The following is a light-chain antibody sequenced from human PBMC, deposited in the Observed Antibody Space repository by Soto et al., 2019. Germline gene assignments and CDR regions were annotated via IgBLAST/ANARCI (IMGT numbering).Light chain of an antibody. J-gene: IGKJ1*01. CDR1: QSVSSN. CDR3: QQYNNWPRT. CDR2: GAS. V-gene: IGKV3D-15*01. Sequence: EIVMTQSPVTLSVSPGERATLSCRASQSVSSNLAWYQLKPGQAPRLLIRGASTRATGIPARFSGSGSGTEVTLTISSLQSEDFAVYYCQQYNNWPRTFGQGTTVDNK.